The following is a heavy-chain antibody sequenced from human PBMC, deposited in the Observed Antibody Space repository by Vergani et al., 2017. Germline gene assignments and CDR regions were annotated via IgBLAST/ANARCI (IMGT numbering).Heavy chain of an antibody. CDR1: GFTFSSYG. D-gene: IGHD4-17*01. Sequence: QVQLVESGGGVVQPGRSLRLSCAASGFTFSSYGMHWVRQAPGKGLEWVAVISYDGSNKYYADSVKGRFTISRDNSKNTLYLQMNSLRAEDTAVYYCAKTMTTVTTYDYYGMDVWGQGTLVTVSS. V-gene: IGHV3-30*18. J-gene: IGHJ6*02. CDR3: AKTMTTVTTYDYYGMDV. CDR2: ISYDGSNK.